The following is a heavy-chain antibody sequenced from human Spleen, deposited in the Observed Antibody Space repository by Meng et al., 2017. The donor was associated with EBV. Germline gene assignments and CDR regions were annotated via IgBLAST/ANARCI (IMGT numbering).Heavy chain of an antibody. Sequence: EVQLVWPGGALFQPGGSMRLSCAASGFTFSTYWMHWVRQAPGKGLVWISRINEDGRTTTYADSVKSRFTISRDNTKNTLYLQMNSLRVEDTALYFCSRDLAGPYDDWGQGTLVTVSS. V-gene: IGHV3-74*01. CDR3: SRDLAGPYDD. CDR1: GFTFSTYW. CDR2: INEDGRTT. J-gene: IGHJ4*02. D-gene: IGHD3-3*02.